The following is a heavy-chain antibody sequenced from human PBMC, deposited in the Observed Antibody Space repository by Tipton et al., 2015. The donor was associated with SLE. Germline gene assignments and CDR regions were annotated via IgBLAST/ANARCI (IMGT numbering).Heavy chain of an antibody. CDR1: GFTFSSYS. J-gene: IGHJ4*02. Sequence: GSLRLSCAASGFTFSSYSMNWVRQAPGKGLEWVSSISSSSSYIYYADSVKGRFTISRDNAKNSLYLQMNSLRAEDTAVYYCASTTADGYYFDYWGQGTLVTVSS. D-gene: IGHD1-14*01. CDR2: ISSSSSYI. CDR3: ASTTADGYYFDY. V-gene: IGHV3-21*01.